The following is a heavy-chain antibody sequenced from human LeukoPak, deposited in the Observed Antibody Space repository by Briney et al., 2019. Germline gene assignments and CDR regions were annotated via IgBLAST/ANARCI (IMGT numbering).Heavy chain of an antibody. CDR2: NSAYNGNT. D-gene: IGHD2-2*01. Sequence: GASVKVSCKASGYTFTSYGISWVRQAPGQGLEWMGWNSAYNGNTNYAQKLQGRVTMTTDTSTSTAYMELRSLRSDDTAVYYCAYCSSTSCYDWWFDPWGQGTLVTVSS. CDR3: AYCSSTSCYDWWFDP. CDR1: GYTFTSYG. V-gene: IGHV1-18*04. J-gene: IGHJ5*02.